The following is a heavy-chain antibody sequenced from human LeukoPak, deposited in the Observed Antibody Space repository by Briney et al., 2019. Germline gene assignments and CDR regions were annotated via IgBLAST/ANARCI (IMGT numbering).Heavy chain of an antibody. D-gene: IGHD2-2*01. CDR2: IYHSGST. V-gene: IGHV4-38-2*02. CDR1: GYSLSSGYY. J-gene: IGHJ6*02. Sequence: SETLSLTCTVSGYSLSSGYYWGWIRQPPVKGLEWIGSIYHSGSTYYNPSLKSRVTISVDTSKNQFSLKLSSVTAADTAVYYCARSDIVVVPGALLEGRPCYYGMDVWGQGTTVTVSS. CDR3: ARSDIVVVPGALLEGRPCYYGMDV.